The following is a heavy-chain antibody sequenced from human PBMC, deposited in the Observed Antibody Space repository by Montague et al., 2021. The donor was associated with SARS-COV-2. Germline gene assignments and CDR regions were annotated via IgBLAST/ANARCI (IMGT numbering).Heavy chain of an antibody. CDR1: GFTFSSYA. V-gene: IGHV3-23*03. Sequence: SLSLSCAASGFTFSSYAMSWVRQAPGKGLEWVSVIYSGGSSTYYADSVKGRFTISRDNSKNTLYLQMNSLRAEDTAVYYCAKKVFPYDSSGYLVDYWGQGTLVTVSS. CDR2: IYSGGSST. D-gene: IGHD3-22*01. J-gene: IGHJ4*02. CDR3: AKKVFPYDSSGYLVDY.